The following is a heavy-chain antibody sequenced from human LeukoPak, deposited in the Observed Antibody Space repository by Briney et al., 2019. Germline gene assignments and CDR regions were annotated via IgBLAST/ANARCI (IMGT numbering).Heavy chain of an antibody. CDR2: ITWNGGKK. J-gene: IGHJ4*02. CDR3: AKDGGISWPYYLDY. Sequence: GGSLRLSCAASGFTFDDYAMHWVRQAPGKGLEWVSGITWNGGKKNYADSVRGRFTISRDNAKNSLNLQMNSLSAEDTAWYYCAKDGGISWPYYLDYWGRGTLVIVSS. D-gene: IGHD6-13*01. CDR1: GFTFDDYA. V-gene: IGHV3-9*01.